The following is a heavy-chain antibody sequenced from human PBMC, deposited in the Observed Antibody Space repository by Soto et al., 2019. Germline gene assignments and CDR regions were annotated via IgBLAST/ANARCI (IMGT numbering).Heavy chain of an antibody. CDR3: ARVSAPYDSSGDYLPGYYYYGMDV. J-gene: IGHJ6*02. D-gene: IGHD3-22*01. CDR1: GFSLSTSGMC. CDR2: IDWDDDK. V-gene: IGHV2-70*11. Sequence: VSGPTLVNPTQTLTLTCTFSGFSLSTSGMCVSWIRQPPGKALEWLARIDWDDDKYYSTSLKTRLTISKDTSKNQVVLTMTNMDPVDTATYYCARVSAPYDSSGDYLPGYYYYGMDVWGQGTTVTVSS.